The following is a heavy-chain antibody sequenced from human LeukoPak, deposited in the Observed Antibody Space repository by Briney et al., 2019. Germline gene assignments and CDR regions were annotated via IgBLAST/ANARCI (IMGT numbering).Heavy chain of an antibody. Sequence: GRSLILSCVASGFIFSDHAFHWVRQSPDKGLEWVALIGSDGTKKYYADSVQGRFTVSRENSKNTLFLQMNTVRADDTAVYFCARQMTSTRLFDSWGQGTLVTVSS. CDR2: IGSDGTKK. CDR3: ARQMTSTRLFDS. CDR1: GFIFSDHA. D-gene: IGHD5/OR15-5a*01. J-gene: IGHJ4*02. V-gene: IGHV3-30*04.